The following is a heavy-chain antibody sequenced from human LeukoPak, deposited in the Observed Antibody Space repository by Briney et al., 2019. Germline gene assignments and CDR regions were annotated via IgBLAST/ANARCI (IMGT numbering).Heavy chain of an antibody. Sequence: ASVKVSCKASGYTFTGYYMHWVRQAPGQGLEWMGWINPNSGGTNYAQKFQGRVTMARDTSISTAYMELSRLRSDDTAVYYCARGQGYFDWLLYSQDYWGQGTLVTVSS. CDR3: ARGQGYFDWLLYSQDY. CDR1: GYTFTGYY. V-gene: IGHV1-2*02. CDR2: INPNSGGT. J-gene: IGHJ4*02. D-gene: IGHD3-9*01.